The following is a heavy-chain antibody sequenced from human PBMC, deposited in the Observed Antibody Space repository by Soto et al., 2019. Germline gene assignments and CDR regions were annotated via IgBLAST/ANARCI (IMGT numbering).Heavy chain of an antibody. CDR1: AYTYTSYA. V-gene: IGHV1-69*06. Sequence: TSVKVACKTSAYTYTSYAITCAGQVPGKGLEWMGGIVPTVDTSTYAQKFQGRVTITADKFTNTVYMELSSLRSDDAAVYYCVRVVAIPGYPDNWGQGTLVTVSS. D-gene: IGHD5-12*01. CDR3: VRVVAIPGYPDN. J-gene: IGHJ4*02. CDR2: IVPTVDTS.